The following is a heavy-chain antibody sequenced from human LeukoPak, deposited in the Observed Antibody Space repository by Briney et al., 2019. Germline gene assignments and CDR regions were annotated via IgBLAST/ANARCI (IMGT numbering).Heavy chain of an antibody. V-gene: IGHV3-21*04. Sequence: GGSLRLSCAASGFTFSSYSMNWVRQAPGKGLEWVSSISSSSSYIYYADSVKGRFTISRDNSKNTLYLQMNSLRAEDTAVYYCARVGYGLGNYGYFDYWGQGTLATVSS. CDR1: GFTFSSYS. D-gene: IGHD5-18*01. CDR3: ARVGYGLGNYGYFDY. J-gene: IGHJ4*02. CDR2: ISSSSSYI.